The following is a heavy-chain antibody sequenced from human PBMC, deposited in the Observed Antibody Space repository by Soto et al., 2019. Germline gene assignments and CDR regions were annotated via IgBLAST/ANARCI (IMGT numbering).Heavy chain of an antibody. CDR1: GYTFTSYG. CDR3: ARDGDIVVVVAATPYYFYY. CDR2: TSAYNGNT. J-gene: IGHJ4*02. D-gene: IGHD2-15*01. V-gene: IGHV1-18*01. Sequence: QVQLVQSGAEVKKPGASVKVSCKASGYTFTSYGISWVRQAPGQGLECMGWTSAYNGNTNYAQQLQGRGTMTTDTSTSTAYMELRSLSSDDTAVYYCARDGDIVVVVAATPYYFYYWGQGTLVTVSA.